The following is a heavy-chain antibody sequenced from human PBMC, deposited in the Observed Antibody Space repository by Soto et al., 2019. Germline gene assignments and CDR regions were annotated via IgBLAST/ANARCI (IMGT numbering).Heavy chain of an antibody. J-gene: IGHJ4*02. V-gene: IGHV4-30-4*01. Sequence: SETLSLTCTVSGGSISSGDYYWSWIRQPPGKGLEWTGYISYSGSTYYNPSLKSRLTISVDTSKNQFSLKLSSVTAADTAVYYWARREVDAGYFDYWGQGTLVTVSS. CDR3: ARREVDAGYFDY. CDR2: ISYSGST. CDR1: GGSISSGDYY. D-gene: IGHD2-2*01.